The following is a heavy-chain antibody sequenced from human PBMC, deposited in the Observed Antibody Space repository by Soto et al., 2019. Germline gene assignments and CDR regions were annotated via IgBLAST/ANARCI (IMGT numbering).Heavy chain of an antibody. J-gene: IGHJ6*02. CDR1: GGTFSSYA. CDR3: ARDISSDYGMDV. V-gene: IGHV1-69*01. CDR2: IITIFGTA. Sequence: QVQLVQSGAEVKKPGSSVKVCCKASGGTFSSYAISWVQQAPGQGLEWMGGIITIFGTANYAQKFQGRVTITADESTSTAYMELSSLRSEDTAVYYCARDISSDYGMDVWGQGTTVTVSS. D-gene: IGHD6-6*01.